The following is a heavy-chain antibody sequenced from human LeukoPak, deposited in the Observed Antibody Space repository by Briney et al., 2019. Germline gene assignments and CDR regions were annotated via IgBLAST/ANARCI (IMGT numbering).Heavy chain of an antibody. CDR2: IYYSGGT. J-gene: IGHJ3*02. D-gene: IGHD3-22*01. Sequence: SSETLSLTCTVSGGSISSYYWNWIRQPPGKGLEWIGYIYYSGGTSYNPSLKSRVTISVDTSKNQFSLKLSSVTAADTAVYYCARGPDYYDSSGDQAFDIWGQGTMVTVSS. CDR1: GGSISSYY. CDR3: ARGPDYYDSSGDQAFDI. V-gene: IGHV4-59*08.